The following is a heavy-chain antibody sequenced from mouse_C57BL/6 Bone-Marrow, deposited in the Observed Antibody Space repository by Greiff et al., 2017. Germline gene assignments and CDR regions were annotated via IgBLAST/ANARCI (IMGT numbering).Heavy chain of an antibody. CDR2: ISNLAYSI. V-gene: IGHV5-15*01. Sequence: EVKLMESGGGLVQPGGSLKLSCAASGFTFSDYGMAWVRQAPRKGPEWVAFISNLAYSIYYADTVTGRFTISRENAKNTLYLEMSSLRSEDTAMYYCARVYYAMDYWGQGTSVTVSS. CDR1: GFTFSDYG. J-gene: IGHJ4*01. CDR3: ARVYYAMDY.